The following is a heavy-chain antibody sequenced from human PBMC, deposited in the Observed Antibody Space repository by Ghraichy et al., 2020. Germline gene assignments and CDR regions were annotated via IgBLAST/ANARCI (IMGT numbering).Heavy chain of an antibody. CDR2: INHSGRT. J-gene: IGHJ5*02. CDR3: SRDFATFGSGNFDP. V-gene: IGHV4-34*01. CDR1: GGSFSGYY. Sequence: SDTLSLTCAVYGGSFSGYYWSWIRQPPGKGLEWIGEINHSGRTNYNPSLKSRVTISVDTSKNQFSLKLSSVTAADTAVYYCSRDFATFGSGNFDPWGQGTLVTVSS. D-gene: IGHD3-10*01.